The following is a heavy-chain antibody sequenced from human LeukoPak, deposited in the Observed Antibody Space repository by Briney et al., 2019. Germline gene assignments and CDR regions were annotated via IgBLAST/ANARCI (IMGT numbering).Heavy chain of an antibody. CDR1: GFTFDDYA. J-gene: IGHJ3*02. CDR2: ISWNSGSI. Sequence: QTGGSLRLSCAASGFTFDDYAMHWVRQAPGKGLEWVSGISWNSGSIGYADSVKGRFTISRDNAKNSLYLQMNSLRAEDTAVYYCAKDGLVGADDAFDIWGQGTMVTVSS. V-gene: IGHV3-9*01. CDR3: AKDGLVGADDAFDI. D-gene: IGHD1-26*01.